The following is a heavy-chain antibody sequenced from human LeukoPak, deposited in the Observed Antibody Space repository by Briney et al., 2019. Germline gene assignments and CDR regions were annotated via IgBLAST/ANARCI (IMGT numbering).Heavy chain of an antibody. CDR2: ISSSISTI. D-gene: IGHD6-19*01. J-gene: IGHJ4*02. CDR1: GFTFSSYS. Sequence: GGSLRLSCAASGFTFSSYSMNWVRQAPGKGLEWVSYISSSISTIYFADSVKGRFTISRDNAKNSLYLQMNSLRAEDTAVYYCARDPLDSSGWPYYFDYWGQGTLVTVSS. CDR3: ARDPLDSSGWPYYFDY. V-gene: IGHV3-48*04.